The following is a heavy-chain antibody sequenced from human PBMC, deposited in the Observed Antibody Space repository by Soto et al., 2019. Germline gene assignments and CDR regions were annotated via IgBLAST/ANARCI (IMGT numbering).Heavy chain of an antibody. D-gene: IGHD2-2*01. CDR3: AGTSDIVVPYPNLDY. V-gene: IGHV4-59*08. CDR1: GGSISSYY. J-gene: IGHJ4*02. Sequence: SETLSLTCTVSGGSISSYYWSWIRQPPGKGLEWIGYIYYGGSTNYNPSLKSRVTISVDTSKNQFSLKLSSVTAADTAVYYCAGTSDIVVPYPNLDYWGQGTLVTVSS. CDR2: IYYGGST.